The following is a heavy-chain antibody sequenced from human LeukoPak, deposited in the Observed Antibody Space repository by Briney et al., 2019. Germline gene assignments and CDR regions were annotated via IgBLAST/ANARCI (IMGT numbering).Heavy chain of an antibody. J-gene: IGHJ4*02. CDR1: GYTFTGYY. CDR2: INPNSGGT. Sequence: ASVKVSCKASGYTFTGYYMHWVRQAPGQGLEWMGWINPNSGGTNYAQKFQGRVTMTRDTSISTVYMELSSLRSEDTAVYYCARATATGYSHGYGYWGQGTLVTVSS. D-gene: IGHD5-12*01. CDR3: ARATATGYSHGYGY. V-gene: IGHV1-2*02.